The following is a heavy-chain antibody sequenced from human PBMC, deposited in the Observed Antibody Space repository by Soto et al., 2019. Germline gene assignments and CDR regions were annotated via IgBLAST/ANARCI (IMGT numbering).Heavy chain of an antibody. V-gene: IGHV4-4*02. D-gene: IGHD3-9*01. J-gene: IGHJ4*02. CDR2: IYHTGST. CDR1: GGSISSTYL. CDR3: ARKGYFDWLYFDY. Sequence: PSETLSLTCAVSGGSISSTYLWSWVRQPPGKGLEWIGEIYHTGSTNYNPSLKSRVTISVDKSKNQFSLKLSSVTAADTAFYYCARKGYFDWLYFDYWGLGTLVTVSS.